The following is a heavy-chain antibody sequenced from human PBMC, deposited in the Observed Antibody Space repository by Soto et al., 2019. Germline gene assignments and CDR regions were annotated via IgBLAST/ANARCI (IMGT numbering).Heavy chain of an antibody. D-gene: IGHD6-19*01. CDR2: IYSGGST. J-gene: IGHJ5*02. CDR3: TRARLAVRLNWFDP. V-gene: IGHV3-66*01. Sequence: EVQLVESGGGLVQPGGSLRLSCAASGFTVSSNYMSWVRQAPGKGLEWVPVIYSGGSTYYADSVKGRFTISRDNSKHTWNLQMNNLTAEDTAVYYCTRARLAVRLNWFDPWSQGTLVAVSS. CDR1: GFTVSSNY.